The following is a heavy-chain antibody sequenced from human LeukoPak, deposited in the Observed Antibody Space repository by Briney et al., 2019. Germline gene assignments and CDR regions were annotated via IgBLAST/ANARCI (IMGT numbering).Heavy chain of an antibody. CDR2: VSGSGGTT. V-gene: IGHV3-23*01. CDR3: AKGARSGTPSAFAP. D-gene: IGHD1-26*01. CDR1: GFTFTDYA. Sequence: PGGSLRLSCAASGFTFTDYAMSWVRQAPGKGLEWVSAVSGSGGTTYYTHSVKGRFTISRDNSKNTLYLQMHSLRAEDTAIYYCAKGARSGTPSAFAPSGQRTLVTVPS. J-gene: IGHJ5*02.